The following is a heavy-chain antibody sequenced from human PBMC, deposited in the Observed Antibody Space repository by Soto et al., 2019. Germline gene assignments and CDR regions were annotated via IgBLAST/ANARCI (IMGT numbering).Heavy chain of an antibody. V-gene: IGHV3-30-3*01. CDR2: ISYDGSNK. CDR1: GLTSISFA. CDR3: ARDSFPTTTKGHGVYLYYGVDV. J-gene: IGHJ6*02. D-gene: IGHD4-4*01. Sequence: GEFLKISCAASGLTSISFALHWVPRAPGKGLGGGAVISYDGSNKYYADSVKGRFTISRDNSKNTLDLQMNSLRAEDTAVFYCARDSFPTTTKGHGVYLYYGVDVWGQGTTVTVSS.